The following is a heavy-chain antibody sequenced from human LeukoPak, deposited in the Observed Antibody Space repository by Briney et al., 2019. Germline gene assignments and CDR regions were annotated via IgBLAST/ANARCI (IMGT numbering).Heavy chain of an antibody. CDR3: ARGQRNYQLYFDY. J-gene: IGHJ4*02. CDR2: IYYSGST. V-gene: IGHV4-30-4*02. Sequence: PSETLSLTCTVSGGSISSGDYDWRWIRQPPGKGREWIGYIYYSGSTYYNPSLKSRFTISVDTSKNQFSLKLSSPTAAPTAVYQCARGQRNYQLYFDYWGQRTLVTVSS. CDR1: GGSISSGDYD. D-gene: IGHD1-7*01.